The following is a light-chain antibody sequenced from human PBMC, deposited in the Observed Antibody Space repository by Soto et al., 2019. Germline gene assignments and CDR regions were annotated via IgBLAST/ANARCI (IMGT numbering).Light chain of an antibody. V-gene: IGKV1-5*01. CDR3: QQYNIYAWT. CDR2: DAS. CDR1: QTISTY. J-gene: IGKJ1*01. Sequence: DIELTQYPSSLSASVGDRFVFSCRASQTISTYFNWYQQKPGKAPKLLIYDASSLESGVPSRFSGSGSGTEFTLTISSLQPDDFATYYCQQYNIYAWTFGQGTKVDIK.